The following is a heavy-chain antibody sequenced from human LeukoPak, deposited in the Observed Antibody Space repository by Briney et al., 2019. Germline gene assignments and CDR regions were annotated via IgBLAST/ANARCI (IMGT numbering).Heavy chain of an antibody. CDR3: ASSPRDGYPIRSYYYYYGMDV. V-gene: IGHV4-61*08. CDR1: GGSISSGGYY. J-gene: IGHJ6*02. CDR2: IHYSGST. D-gene: IGHD5-24*01. Sequence: PSETLSLTCTVSGGSISSGGYYWSWIRQHPGKGLEWIGYIHYSGSTNYNPSLKSRVTISVDTSKNQFSLKLSSVTAADTAVYYCASSPRDGYPIRSYYYYYGMDVWGQGTTVTVSS.